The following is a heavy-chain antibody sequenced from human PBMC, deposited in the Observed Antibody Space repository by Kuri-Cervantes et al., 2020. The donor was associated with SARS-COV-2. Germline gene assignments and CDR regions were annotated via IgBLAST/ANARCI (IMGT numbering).Heavy chain of an antibody. CDR3: ASRRGYSYGIAVGDAFDI. CDR2: IIPILGTA. Sequence: SVKVSCKASGGTFSSYAISWVRQAPGQGLEWMGRIIPILGTANYAQKLQGRVTITADKSTSTAYMELSSLRSEDTAVYYCASRRGYSYGIAVGDAFDIWGQGTMVTVSS. V-gene: IGHV1-69*04. CDR1: GGTFSSYA. J-gene: IGHJ3*02. D-gene: IGHD5-18*01.